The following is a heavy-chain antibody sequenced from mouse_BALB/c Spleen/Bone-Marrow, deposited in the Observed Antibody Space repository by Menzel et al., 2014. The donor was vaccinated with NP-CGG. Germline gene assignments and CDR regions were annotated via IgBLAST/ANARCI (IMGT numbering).Heavy chain of an antibody. J-gene: IGHJ3*01. CDR3: AREGSTMITTAFAY. V-gene: IGHV2-9*02. CDR2: IWAGGST. Sequence: VQLKESGPGLVAPSQSLSITCTVSGFSLTSYGVHWVRQPPGKGLEWLGVIWAGGSTNYNSALMSRLSISKDNSKSQVFLKMNSLQTDDTAMYYCAREGSTMITTAFAYWGQGTLDTGSA. CDR1: GFSLTSYG. D-gene: IGHD2-4*01.